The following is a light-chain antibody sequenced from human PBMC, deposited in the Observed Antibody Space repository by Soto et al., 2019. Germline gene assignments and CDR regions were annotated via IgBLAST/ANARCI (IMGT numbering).Light chain of an antibody. CDR3: QQRSSWPRT. V-gene: IGKV3-11*01. CDR1: QSISSD. J-gene: IGKJ1*01. CDR2: DAS. Sequence: EIVLTLSPATLSLSPGERATLSCRASQSISSDLAWYQQKPGQAPRLFIYDASNRVTGIPARFRGSGSGTDFTLTISTLEPEDFAVYYCQQRSSWPRTFGQGTKVEIK.